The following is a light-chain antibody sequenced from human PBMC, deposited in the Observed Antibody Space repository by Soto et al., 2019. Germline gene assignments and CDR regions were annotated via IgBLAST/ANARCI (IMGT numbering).Light chain of an antibody. V-gene: IGKV3-20*01. CDR2: GAS. J-gene: IGKJ5*01. Sequence: EIVLTQSPGTLSLSPGERATLSCRASQSVSNNYLAWYQQKPGQAPRILIYGASNRATGIPDRFSGSGSGTDFTLTIGRLEPEDFAVYYCQQDGSSPTFGEGTRLEI. CDR1: QSVSNNY. CDR3: QQDGSSPT.